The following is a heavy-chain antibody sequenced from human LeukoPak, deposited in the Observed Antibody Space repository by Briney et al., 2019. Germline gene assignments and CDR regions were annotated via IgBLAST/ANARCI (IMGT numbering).Heavy chain of an antibody. V-gene: IGHV3-7*01. CDR1: GFTFSRYW. J-gene: IGHJ4*02. D-gene: IGHD5-12*01. Sequence: GGSLRLSCAASGFTFSRYWMSWVRQAPGKGLEWVANIKQDGSEKYYVDSVKGRFTISRDNAKNSLYLQMNSLRAEDTDVYYCARDGGYSGYHFFDYWGQGTLVTVSS. CDR3: ARDGGYSGYHFFDY. CDR2: IKQDGSEK.